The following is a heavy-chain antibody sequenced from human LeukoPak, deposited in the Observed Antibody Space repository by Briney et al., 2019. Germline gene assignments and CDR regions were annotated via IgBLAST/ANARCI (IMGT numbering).Heavy chain of an antibody. CDR1: GYTFTGFY. V-gene: IGHV1-2*02. CDR2: ISPKNGGT. J-gene: IGHJ5*02. D-gene: IGHD4-17*01. CDR3: ARDLARGDGDYVLYH. Sequence: GASVTVSCKASGYTFTGFYIHWVRQAPGQGLEWMGWISPKNGGTNYAQKFEGRVTMTRDTSISTAYMDLSRLTSDDTAVYYCARDLARGDGDYVLYHWGQGTPVTVSS.